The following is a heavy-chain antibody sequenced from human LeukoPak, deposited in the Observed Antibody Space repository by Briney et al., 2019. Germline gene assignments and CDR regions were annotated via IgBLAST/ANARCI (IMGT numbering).Heavy chain of an antibody. CDR1: GGSISSSNFY. V-gene: IGHV4-39*07. Sequence: SETLSLTCTVSGGSISSSNFYWGWIRQPPGKGLEWIGEINHSGSTNYNPSLKSRVTISVDTSKNQFSLKLSSVTAADTAVYYCARVPKSSGWFREAWYAFDIWGQGTMVTVSS. J-gene: IGHJ3*02. CDR3: ARVPKSSGWFREAWYAFDI. D-gene: IGHD6-19*01. CDR2: INHSGST.